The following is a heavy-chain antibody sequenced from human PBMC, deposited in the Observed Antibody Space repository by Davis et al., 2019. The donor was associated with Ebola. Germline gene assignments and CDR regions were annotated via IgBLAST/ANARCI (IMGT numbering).Heavy chain of an antibody. CDR3: AKDPRRLYDYIWGSYRSYYFDN. Sequence: DSVKGRLTISRDNSKSTLYLQMDSLSTEDTAVYYCAKDPRRLYDYIWGSYRSYYFDNWGQGTLVTVSS. V-gene: IGHV3-30*02. D-gene: IGHD3-16*02. J-gene: IGHJ4*02.